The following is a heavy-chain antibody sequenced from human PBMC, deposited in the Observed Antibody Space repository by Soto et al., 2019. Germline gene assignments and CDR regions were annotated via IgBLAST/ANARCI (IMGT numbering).Heavy chain of an antibody. CDR3: GANWNFGMDV. Sequence: GGSLRLSCVASGFALSSFPISWVRQAPGKGLEWISSISSSVGGTDYADSVKGRFTISRDNTKSALFLQMSSLRSDDTAVYYCGANWNFGMDVWGQGTMVTVSS. CDR1: GFALSSFP. J-gene: IGHJ6*02. CDR2: ISSSVGGT. D-gene: IGHD1-1*01. V-gene: IGHV3-23*01.